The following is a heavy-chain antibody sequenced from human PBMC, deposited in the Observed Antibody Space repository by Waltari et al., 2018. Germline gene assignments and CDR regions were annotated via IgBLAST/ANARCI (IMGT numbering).Heavy chain of an antibody. Sequence: QLAQSGAEVQKPAPSLKVSCKASAYTFSPYGITWVRQVPGQGLEWMGLISAHNGNTNNAQKFQDRVTLTTDTSTRTAYMEMRSLTTDDTAVYYCATSVGGNMEFDNWGQGTLVTVSS. D-gene: IGHD6-19*01. V-gene: IGHV1-18*01. CDR1: AYTFSPYG. CDR3: ATSVGGNMEFDN. J-gene: IGHJ1*01. CDR2: ISAHNGNT.